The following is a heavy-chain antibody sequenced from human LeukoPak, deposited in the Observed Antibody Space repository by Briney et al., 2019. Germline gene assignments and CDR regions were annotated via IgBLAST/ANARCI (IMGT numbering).Heavy chain of an antibody. V-gene: IGHV4-59*01. CDR1: GGSISSYY. Sequence: PSETLSLTCTVSGGSISSYYWSWIRQPPGKGLEWIGYIYYTGITNYNPSLKSRVTISVDTSKNQFALTLSSVTAADTAVYYCARWYYYDSSGAVDYWGQGTLVTVSS. D-gene: IGHD3-22*01. CDR2: IYYTGIT. CDR3: ARWYYYDSSGAVDY. J-gene: IGHJ4*02.